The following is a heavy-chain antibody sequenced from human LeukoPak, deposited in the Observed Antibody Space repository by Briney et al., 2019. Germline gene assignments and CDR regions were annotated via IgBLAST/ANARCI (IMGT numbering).Heavy chain of an antibody. D-gene: IGHD1-20*01. CDR3: ARARLYNLNDDPAFDI. J-gene: IGHJ3*02. CDR1: GFTFNTYT. V-gene: IGHV3-48*01. Sequence: PGGSLRLSCAASGFTFNTYTMNWVRQAPGKGLEWVSYISGSSGIIDYADSVKGRFTISRDSSKNTLFLQMNSLRAEDTAVYYCARARLYNLNDDPAFDIWGQGTMVSVSS. CDR2: ISGSSGII.